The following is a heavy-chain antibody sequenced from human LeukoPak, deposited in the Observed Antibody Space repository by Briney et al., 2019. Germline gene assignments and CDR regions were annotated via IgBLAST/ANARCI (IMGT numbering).Heavy chain of an antibody. CDR1: TDSITSNW. D-gene: IGHD1-26*01. Sequence: ASETLSLTCAVSTDSITSNWWSWVRQPPGKGLEWIGEVHKSGSTNYYPSLQSRVTISIDKSKNQIALELTSVTAADTAVYYCAKEIVGAPTPGAYWGKGILVTVSS. V-gene: IGHV4-4*02. J-gene: IGHJ4*02. CDR2: VHKSGST. CDR3: AKEIVGAPTPGAY.